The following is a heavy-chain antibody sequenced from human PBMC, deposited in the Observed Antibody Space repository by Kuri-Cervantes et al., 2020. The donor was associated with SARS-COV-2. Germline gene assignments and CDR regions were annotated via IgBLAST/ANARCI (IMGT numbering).Heavy chain of an antibody. Sequence: GSLRLSCAVYGGSFSGYYWSWIRQPPGKGLEWIGEINHSGNTNYNPSLKCRVTISVDTSKNQFFLKLSSVTAADTAVYYCARRGRGGQPAIGFHFDYWGQGTLVTVSS. J-gene: IGHJ4*02. CDR1: GGSFSGYY. CDR2: INHSGNT. D-gene: IGHD2-21*02. V-gene: IGHV4-34*01. CDR3: ARRGRGGQPAIGFHFDY.